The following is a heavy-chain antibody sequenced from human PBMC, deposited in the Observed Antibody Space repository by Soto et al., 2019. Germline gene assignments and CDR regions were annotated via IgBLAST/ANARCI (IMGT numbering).Heavy chain of an antibody. V-gene: IGHV3-30-3*01. CDR3: ARGKIVVVPAAMGL. Sequence: QVQLVESGGGVVQPGRSLRLSCAASGFTFSSYAMHWVRQAPGKGLEWVAVISYDGSNKYYADSVKGRFTISRDNSKNTLYLQMNSLRAEDTAVYYCARGKIVVVPAAMGLWGQGTLVTVSS. CDR2: ISYDGSNK. J-gene: IGHJ4*02. D-gene: IGHD2-2*01. CDR1: GFTFSSYA.